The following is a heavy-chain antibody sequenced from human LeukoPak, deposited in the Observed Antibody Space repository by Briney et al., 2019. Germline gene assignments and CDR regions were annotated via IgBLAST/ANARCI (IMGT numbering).Heavy chain of an antibody. V-gene: IGHV1-2*02. CDR3: AREEQVPYYYYGMDV. J-gene: IGHJ6*02. CDR2: INPNRGGT. CDR1: GYTFTGYS. D-gene: IGHD1/OR15-1a*01. Sequence: ASVKVSCKASGYTFTGYSMRWVRQAPGQGLEWMGWINPNRGGTNYAQKFQGRVTMTRDTSITTAYMELSRLRSDDTAVYYCAREEQVPYYYYGMDVWGQGTTVTVSS.